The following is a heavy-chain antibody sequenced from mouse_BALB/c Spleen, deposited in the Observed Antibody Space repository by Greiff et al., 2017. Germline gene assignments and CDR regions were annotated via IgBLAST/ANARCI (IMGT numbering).Heavy chain of an antibody. CDR3: ARLLRLRDWYFDV. CDR2: ISSGGSYT. CDR1: GFTFSSYG. J-gene: IGHJ1*01. D-gene: IGHD1-2*01. Sequence: EVHLVESGGDLVKPGGSLKLSCAASGFTFSSYGMSWVRQTPDKRLEWVATISSGGSYTYYPDSVKGRFTISRDNAKNTLYLQMSSLKSEDTAMYYCARLLRLRDWYFDVWGAGTTVTVSS. V-gene: IGHV5-6*01.